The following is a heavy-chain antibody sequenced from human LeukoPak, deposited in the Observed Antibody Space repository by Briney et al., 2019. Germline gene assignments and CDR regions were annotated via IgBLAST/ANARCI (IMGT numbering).Heavy chain of an antibody. CDR3: ARDPGPIVGATTLSDS. CDR1: GYTFTGYY. Sequence: VASVNVSCKASGYTFTGYYMHWVRQAPGQGLEWMGWINPNSGGTNYAQKFQGRVTMTRDTSISTVYMELSRLRSDDTAVYYCARDPGPIVGATTLSDSWGQGTLVTVSS. D-gene: IGHD1-26*01. V-gene: IGHV1-2*02. CDR2: INPNSGGT. J-gene: IGHJ4*02.